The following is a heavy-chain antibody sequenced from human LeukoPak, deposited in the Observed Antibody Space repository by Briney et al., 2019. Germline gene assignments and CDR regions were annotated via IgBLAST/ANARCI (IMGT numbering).Heavy chain of an antibody. V-gene: IGHV3-48*01. CDR3: ARLYGDYVYWYFDL. J-gene: IGHJ2*01. CDR1: GFTFSSYW. Sequence: GGSLRLSCAASGFTFSSYWMNWVRQAPGKGLEWVSYISTSSSTIYYADSVKGRFTISRDNARNSLYLQMNSLRAEDTAVYFCARLYGDYVYWYFDLWGRGTLVTVSS. CDR2: ISTSSSTI. D-gene: IGHD4-17*01.